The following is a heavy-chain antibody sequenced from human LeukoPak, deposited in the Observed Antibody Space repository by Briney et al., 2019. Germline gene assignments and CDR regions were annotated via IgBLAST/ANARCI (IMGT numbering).Heavy chain of an antibody. J-gene: IGHJ2*01. D-gene: IGHD3-10*01. V-gene: IGHV3-21*01. Sequence: NPGGSLRLSCGASGFTFSTYSMNWVHQAPGKGLEWVSSISSSSYIYYADSMKGRFTISRDNAKNSLYLQMNSLRAEDTAVYYCVRIWFADWYFDLWGRGTLVTVSS. CDR3: VRIWFADWYFDL. CDR1: GFTFSTYS. CDR2: ISSSSYI.